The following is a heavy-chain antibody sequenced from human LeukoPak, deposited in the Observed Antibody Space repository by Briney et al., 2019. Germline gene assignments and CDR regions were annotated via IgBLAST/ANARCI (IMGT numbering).Heavy chain of an antibody. CDR2: INHSGST. V-gene: IGHV4-34*01. D-gene: IGHD6-19*01. CDR3: ARDPVAGTNWYFDL. Sequence: SETLSLTCAVYGGSFSGYYWSWIRQPPGKGLEWIGEINHSGSTNYNPSLKSRVTISVDTSKNQFSLKLSSVTAADTAVYYCARDPVAGTNWYFDLWGRGTLVTVSS. J-gene: IGHJ2*01. CDR1: GGSFSGYY.